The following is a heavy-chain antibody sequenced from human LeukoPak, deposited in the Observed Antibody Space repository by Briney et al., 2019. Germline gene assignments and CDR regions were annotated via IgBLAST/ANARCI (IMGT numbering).Heavy chain of an antibody. CDR3: ARDPPRVATIWAFDI. CDR1: GYTFTSYG. D-gene: IGHD2-21*01. V-gene: IGHV1-18*03. CDR2: SSSYNGQT. J-gene: IGHJ3*02. Sequence: GASVKVSCKASGYTFTSYGITWVRQAPGQGLEWMGWSSSYNGQTNYVKKFQGRVTMTADTSTSTAYMELRSLTSDDMAVYYCARDPPRVATIWAFDIWGQGTMVTVSS.